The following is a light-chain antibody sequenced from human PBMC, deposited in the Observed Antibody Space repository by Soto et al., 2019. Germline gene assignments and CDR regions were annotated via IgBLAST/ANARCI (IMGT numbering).Light chain of an antibody. CDR1: QSVSSSY. J-gene: IGKJ5*01. CDR3: QQYGSSPST. Sequence: EIVLTQSPGTLSLSPGERATLSCRASQSVSSSYLAWYQQTPGQAPRLLIYGASSRATGIPDRFSGSGSGTDFTLTIIRLEPEDFAVYYCQQYGSSPSTFGQGTRLEIK. V-gene: IGKV3-20*01. CDR2: GAS.